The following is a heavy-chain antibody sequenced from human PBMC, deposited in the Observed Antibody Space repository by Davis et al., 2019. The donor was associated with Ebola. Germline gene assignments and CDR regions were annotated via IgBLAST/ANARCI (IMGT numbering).Heavy chain of an antibody. V-gene: IGHV3-30*02. CDR1: GFTFSSYG. CDR2: IRYDGSNK. Sequence: GGSLRLSCAASGFTFSSYGMHWVRQAPGKGLEWVAFIRYDGSNKYYADSVKGRFTISRDNSKNTLYLQMNSLRAEDTAVYYCARDHDSSGYYVEYFDYWGQGTLVTVSS. J-gene: IGHJ4*02. CDR3: ARDHDSSGYYVEYFDY. D-gene: IGHD3-22*01.